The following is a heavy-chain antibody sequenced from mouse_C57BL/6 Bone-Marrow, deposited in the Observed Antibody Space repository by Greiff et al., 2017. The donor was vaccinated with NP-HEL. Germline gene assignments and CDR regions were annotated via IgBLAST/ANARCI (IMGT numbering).Heavy chain of an antibody. V-gene: IGHV1-26*01. J-gene: IGHJ1*03. CDR1: GYTFTDYY. CDR3: ARDDNWYFDV. Sequence: VQLQQSGPELVKPGASVKISCKASGYTFTDYYMNWVKQSHGKSLEWIGDINPNNGGTSYNQKFKGKATLTVDKSSSTAYMELRSLTSEDSAVYYCARDDNWYFDVWGTGTTVTVSS. CDR2: INPNNGGT. D-gene: IGHD2-3*01.